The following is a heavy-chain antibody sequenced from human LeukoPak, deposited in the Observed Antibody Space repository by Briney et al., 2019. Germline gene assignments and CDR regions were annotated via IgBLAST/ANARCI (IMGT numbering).Heavy chain of an antibody. J-gene: IGHJ4*02. Sequence: GSLRPSCAASGFTFSSYAMSWVRQAPGRGLEWVSGISAGGATTYYTDSVKGRFTFSRDNSKNTLYLQMNSLRAEDTAVYFCARAMMVVTNLWGVYDYWGQGTLVTVSS. V-gene: IGHV3-23*01. CDR2: ISAGGATT. D-gene: IGHD3-22*01. CDR1: GFTFSSYA. CDR3: ARAMMVVTNLWGVYDY.